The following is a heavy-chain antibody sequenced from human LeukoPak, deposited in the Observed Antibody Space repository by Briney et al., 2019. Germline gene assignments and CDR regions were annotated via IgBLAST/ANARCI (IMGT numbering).Heavy chain of an antibody. CDR3: AKEIVGVSEGGY. D-gene: IGHD1-26*01. CDR2: ISGSGGTT. Sequence: GGSLRLSCAASGFTFNNYVTTWVRQAPGKGLDWVSAISGSGGTTYYADSVKGRFTISTDNSKNTLYLQMNSLRAEDTAVYYCAKEIVGVSEGGYWGQGTLVTVSS. J-gene: IGHJ4*02. CDR1: GFTFNNYV. V-gene: IGHV3-23*01.